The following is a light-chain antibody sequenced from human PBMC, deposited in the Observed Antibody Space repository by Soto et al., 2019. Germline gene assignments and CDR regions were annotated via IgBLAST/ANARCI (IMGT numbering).Light chain of an antibody. J-gene: IGKJ3*01. CDR1: QSISAW. CDR2: KMS. CDR3: QKYNGAPFT. V-gene: IGKV1-5*03. Sequence: DIQMTQSPSTLFASVGDTVTITCRASQSISAWLAWYQQRPGKAPKLLIYKMSASERGVPSRFSGSGSGTEFTLTISSLQPEDFATYYCQKYNGAPFTFGPGTKVDIK.